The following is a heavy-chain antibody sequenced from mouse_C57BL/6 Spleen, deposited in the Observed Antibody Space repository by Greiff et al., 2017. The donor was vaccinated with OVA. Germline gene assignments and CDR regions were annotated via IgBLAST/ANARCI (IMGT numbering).Heavy chain of an antibody. CDR3: TRGYYGNYRYFDV. CDR2: ISSGGDYI. J-gene: IGHJ1*03. V-gene: IGHV5-9-1*02. CDR1: GFTFSSYA. Sequence: DVHLVESGEGLVKPGGSLKLSCAASGFTFSSYAMSWVRQTPEKRLEWVAYISSGGDYIYYADTVKGRFTISRDNARNTLYLQMSSLKSEDTAMYYCTRGYYGNYRYFDVWGTGTTVTVSS. D-gene: IGHD2-1*01.